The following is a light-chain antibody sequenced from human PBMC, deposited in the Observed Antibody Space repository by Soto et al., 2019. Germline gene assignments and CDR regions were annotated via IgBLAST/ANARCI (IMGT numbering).Light chain of an antibody. V-gene: IGKV1-5*01. J-gene: IGKJ4*01. CDR3: QQYNTYSSLA. CDR1: QSISSW. CDR2: DAS. Sequence: IQMTQSPSSLSASVGARVTITCRASQSISSWLAWYQQKLGRAPRLLIYDASSLESGVPSRFSGSGYGTEFTLTISSLQPDDFATYYCQQYNTYSSLAFGGGTKVDNK.